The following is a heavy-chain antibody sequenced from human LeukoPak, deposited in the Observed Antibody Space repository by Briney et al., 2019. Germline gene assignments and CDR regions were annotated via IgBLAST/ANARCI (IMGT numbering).Heavy chain of an antibody. CDR2: MHHSGSS. J-gene: IGHJ4*02. CDR1: GVSIRSYY. V-gene: IGHV4-59*01. Sequence: SETLSLTCTVSGVSIRSYYWNWVRQSPGRGLEWIGYMHHSGSSHYNPFLKSRVTTSVDTSKNHFSLKLNSVTAADTAVYYCASGYGSSWSFDHWGQGTLVTVSS. CDR3: ASGYGSSWSFDH. D-gene: IGHD2-2*01.